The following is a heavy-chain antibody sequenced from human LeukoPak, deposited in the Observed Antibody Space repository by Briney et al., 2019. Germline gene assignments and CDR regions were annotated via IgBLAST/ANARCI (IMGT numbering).Heavy chain of an antibody. D-gene: IGHD3-9*01. J-gene: IGHJ4*02. CDR2: ISAYNGNT. CDR1: GYTLTSYG. CDR3: ARAKDYDILTGYYKDFDY. Sequence: ASVKVSCKASGYTLTSYGISWVRQAPGQGLEWMGWISAYNGNTNYAQKLQGRVTMTTDTSTSTAYMELRSLRSDDTAVYYCARAKDYDILTGYYKDFDYWGQGTLVTVSS. V-gene: IGHV1-18*04.